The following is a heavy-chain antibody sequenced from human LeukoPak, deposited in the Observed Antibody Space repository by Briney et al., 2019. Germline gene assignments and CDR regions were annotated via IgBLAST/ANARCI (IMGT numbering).Heavy chain of an antibody. CDR3: AGFWGSHRLEY. D-gene: IGHD3-16*01. J-gene: IGHJ4*02. V-gene: IGHV3-30*04. CDR2: ISYDARNK. CDR1: GFTFSNYA. Sequence: GGSLRLSCVGSGFTFSNYAMHWVRQAPGKGLEWVAIISYDARNKYFADSVNGRFTVSRDNSKNTVYLQMNSLRVDDTAVYFCAGFWGSHRLEYWGQGTPVIVSS.